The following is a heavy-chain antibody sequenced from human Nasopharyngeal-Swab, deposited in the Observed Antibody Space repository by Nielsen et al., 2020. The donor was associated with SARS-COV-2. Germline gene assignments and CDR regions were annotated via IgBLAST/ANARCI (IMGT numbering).Heavy chain of an antibody. CDR3: ASQPSNWFDP. V-gene: IGHV4-39*01. CDR2: IYYSGST. Sequence: WVRQAPGRGLEWIGSIYYSGSTYYNPSLKSRVTISVDTSKNQFSLKLSSVTAADTAVYYCASQPSNWFDPWGQGTLVTVSS. J-gene: IGHJ5*02.